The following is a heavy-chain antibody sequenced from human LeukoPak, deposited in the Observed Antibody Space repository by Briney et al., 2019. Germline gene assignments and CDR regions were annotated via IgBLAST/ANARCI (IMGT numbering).Heavy chain of an antibody. J-gene: IGHJ6*02. CDR3: ARDRVNFGYYYYGMDV. D-gene: IGHD3-3*01. Sequence: ETLSLTCAVYGGSFSGYYWSWIRQPPGKGLEWVSVIYSGGSTYYADSVKGRFTISRDNSKNTLYLQMNSLRAEDTAVYYCARDRVNFGYYYYGMDVWGQGTTVTVSS. CDR1: GGSFSGYY. V-gene: IGHV3-53*01. CDR2: IYSGGST.